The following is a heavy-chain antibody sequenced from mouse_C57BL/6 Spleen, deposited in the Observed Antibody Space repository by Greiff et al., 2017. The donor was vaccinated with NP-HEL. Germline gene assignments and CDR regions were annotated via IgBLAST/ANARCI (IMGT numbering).Heavy chain of an antibody. CDR1: GFTFSDYG. J-gene: IGHJ1*03. CDR2: ISSGSSTI. D-gene: IGHD1-1*01. Sequence: DVKLVESGGGLVKPGGSLKLSCAASGFTFSDYGMHWVRQAPEKGLEWVAYISSGSSTIYYADTVKGRFTISRDNAKNTLFLQMTSLRSEDTAMYYCARGNSSFWYFDVWGTGTTVTVSS. V-gene: IGHV5-17*01. CDR3: ARGNSSFWYFDV.